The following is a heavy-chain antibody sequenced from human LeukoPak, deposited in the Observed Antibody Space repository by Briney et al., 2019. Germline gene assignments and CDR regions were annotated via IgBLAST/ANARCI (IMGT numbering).Heavy chain of an antibody. J-gene: IGHJ6*02. V-gene: IGHV3-11*01. D-gene: IGHD6-19*01. CDR1: GFTFSDYY. CDR3: ASLKSSGWRYYYYYGMDV. Sequence: GGSLRLSCAASGFTFSDYYMSWIRQAPGKGLEWVSYISSSGSTIYYADSVKGRFTISRDNAKNSLYLQMNSLRAEDTAVYYCASLKSSGWRYYYYYGMDVWGQGTTVTVSS. CDR2: ISSSGSTI.